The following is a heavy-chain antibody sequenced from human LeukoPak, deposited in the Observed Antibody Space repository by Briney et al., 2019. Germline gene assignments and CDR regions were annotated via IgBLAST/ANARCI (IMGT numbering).Heavy chain of an antibody. D-gene: IGHD3-22*01. J-gene: IGHJ3*02. CDR3: AREGDDSSGYYINDAFDI. CDR2: IYYSGST. CDR1: GGSISSYY. Sequence: SETLSLTCTVSGGSISSYYWSWIRQPPGKGLEWIGYIYYSGSTSYNPSLKSRVTISVDTSKNQFSLKLSSVTAADTAVYYCAREGDDSSGYYINDAFDIWGQGTMVTVSS. V-gene: IGHV4-59*01.